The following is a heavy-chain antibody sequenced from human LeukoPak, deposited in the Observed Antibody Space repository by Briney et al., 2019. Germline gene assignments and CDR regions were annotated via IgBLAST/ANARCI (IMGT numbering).Heavy chain of an antibody. D-gene: IGHD6-25*01. J-gene: IGHJ4*02. CDR1: GVSISSYY. V-gene: IGHV4-59*01. CDR3: ASLYSSGWDSDNY. CDR2: LYYSGST. Sequence: SEALSLTCTVSGVSISSYYWSWIRQPPGKRLEGIGYLYYSGSTNYNPSLERRLTISVDTSKNHFSVKRSSGTAAHTAVYYCASLYSSGWDSDNYWGQGTLVTVSS.